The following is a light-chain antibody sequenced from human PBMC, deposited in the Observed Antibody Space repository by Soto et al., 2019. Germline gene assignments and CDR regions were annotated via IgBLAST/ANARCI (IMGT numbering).Light chain of an antibody. CDR2: SGY. J-gene: IGKJ3*01. CDR1: QSVSSSV. V-gene: IGKV3-20*01. Sequence: FVVTQSPDILSLSPGETATLSCRASQSVSSSVAWYQHKPGQSPRLVVYSGYKRSPGIPARFSGSGSGTDFTLTISSLESDDFAVYYCQHYGNSPPSVTFGPGTKVEIK. CDR3: QHYGNSPPSVT.